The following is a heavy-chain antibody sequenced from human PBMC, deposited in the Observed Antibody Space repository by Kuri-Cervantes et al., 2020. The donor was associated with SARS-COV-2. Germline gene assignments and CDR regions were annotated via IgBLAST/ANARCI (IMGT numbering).Heavy chain of an antibody. CDR3: AKEGFFYGSGRHFDY. CDR1: GFSFSNYA. Sequence: GESLKISCAASGFSFSNYAMSWVRQAPGRGLEWVAVVYSSDARTYYADSAKGRFSISRDNSRNTLYLQMNSLRAEDTAVYYCAKEGFFYGSGRHFDYWGQGTLVTVSS. CDR2: VYSSDART. V-gene: IGHV3-23*03. J-gene: IGHJ4*02. D-gene: IGHD3-10*01.